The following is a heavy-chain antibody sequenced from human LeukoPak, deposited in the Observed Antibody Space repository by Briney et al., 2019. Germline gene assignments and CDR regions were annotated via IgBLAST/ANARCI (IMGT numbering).Heavy chain of an antibody. Sequence: ASVKVSCKASGYTFTSYDINWVRQATGQGLEWMGWMNPNSGNTGYAQKFQGRVTMTRNTSISTAYMELSSLRSEDTAVYYCAREYCTNGVCQGFDPWGQGTLVTVSS. CDR2: MNPNSGNT. J-gene: IGHJ5*02. CDR3: AREYCTNGVCQGFDP. CDR1: GYTFTSYD. V-gene: IGHV1-8*01. D-gene: IGHD2-8*01.